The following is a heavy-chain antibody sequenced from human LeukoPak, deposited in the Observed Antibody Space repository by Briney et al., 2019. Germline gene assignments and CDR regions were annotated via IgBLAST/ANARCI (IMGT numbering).Heavy chain of an antibody. CDR1: GFTFSSYG. D-gene: IGHD2-21*02. CDR2: ISYDGSTK. Sequence: PGGSLRLSCAASGFTFSSYGMHWVRQAPGKGLEWVAVISYDGSTKYYADSVKGRFTISRDNSKNTLYLQMNSLRAEDTALYYCAKEACAGDCHRDYFDYWGQGTLVTVSS. V-gene: IGHV3-30*18. CDR3: AKEACAGDCHRDYFDY. J-gene: IGHJ4*02.